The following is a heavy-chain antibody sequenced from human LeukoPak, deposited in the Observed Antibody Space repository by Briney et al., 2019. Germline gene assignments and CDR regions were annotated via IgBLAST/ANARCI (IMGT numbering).Heavy chain of an antibody. J-gene: IGHJ4*02. CDR2: IGSKIYGGTP. CDR3: TRDQTPYY. CDR1: GFTFGDYA. Sequence: GGSLRLSCTASGFTFGDYAMTWVRQAPGKGLEWVGFIGSKIYGGTPEYAASVKGRFTISRDDSKGVAYLQMNSLKTEDTAVYYCTRDQTPYYWGQGTLVTVSS. V-gene: IGHV3-49*04.